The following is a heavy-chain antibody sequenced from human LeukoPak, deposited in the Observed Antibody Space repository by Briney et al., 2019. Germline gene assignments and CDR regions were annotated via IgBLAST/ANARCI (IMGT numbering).Heavy chain of an antibody. D-gene: IGHD2-21*01. CDR1: GFTFSSYG. J-gene: IGHJ4*02. Sequence: PGRSLRLSCAASGFTFSSYGMHWVRQAPGKGLEWVAVISYDGSNKYYADSVKGRFTISRDNSKNTLYLQMSSLRGEDTAVYYCVNQLVIGRLDYWGQGTLVTVSS. V-gene: IGHV3-30*18. CDR3: VNQLVIGRLDY. CDR2: ISYDGSNK.